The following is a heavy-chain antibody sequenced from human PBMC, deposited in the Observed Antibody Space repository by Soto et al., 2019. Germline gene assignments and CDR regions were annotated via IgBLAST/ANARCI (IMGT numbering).Heavy chain of an antibody. Sequence: SETLSLTCAVSASSISSAYFWDWIRQPPGKGLEWIATIFHTGGTYYNPSLKSRVTISVDTSNNQFSLRLNSVTAADTALYFCARTWLAGGTPADAFDIWGQGTMVTVSS. CDR3: ARTWLAGGTPADAFDI. D-gene: IGHD2-15*01. CDR2: IFHTGGT. J-gene: IGHJ3*02. CDR1: ASSISSAYF. V-gene: IGHV4-38-2*01.